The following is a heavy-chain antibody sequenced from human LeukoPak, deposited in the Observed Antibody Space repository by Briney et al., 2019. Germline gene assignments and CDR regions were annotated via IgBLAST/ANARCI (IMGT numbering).Heavy chain of an antibody. CDR2: ISGSGGST. V-gene: IGHV3-23*01. Sequence: HWGVLRLSCAASGFTFSSYAMSWVRQAPGKGLEWVSAISGSGGSTYYADSVKGRFIISRDNTKNTLYLQMNSLRAEDTAVYYCAKDSGLRSIFAFDYWGQGALVTVSS. J-gene: IGHJ4*02. CDR3: AKDSGLRSIFAFDY. CDR1: GFTFSSYA. D-gene: IGHD3-3*01.